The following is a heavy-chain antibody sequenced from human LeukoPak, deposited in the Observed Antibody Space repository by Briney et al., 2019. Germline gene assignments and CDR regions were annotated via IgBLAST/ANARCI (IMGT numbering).Heavy chain of an antibody. Sequence: GGSVRLSCAASGFTFSSYAMSWVRQAPGKGLEWVSAISGSGGSTYYADSVKGRFTISRDNAKNSLYLQMNSLRAEDTAVYYCARTPPGVVTADYYFDYWGQGTLVTVSS. CDR2: ISGSGGST. CDR3: ARTPPGVVTADYYFDY. J-gene: IGHJ4*02. CDR1: GFTFSSYA. V-gene: IGHV3-23*01. D-gene: IGHD3-3*01.